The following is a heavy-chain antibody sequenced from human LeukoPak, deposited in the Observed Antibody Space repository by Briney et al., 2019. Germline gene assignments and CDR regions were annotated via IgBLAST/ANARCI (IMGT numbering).Heavy chain of an antibody. CDR1: GDSISRSDSY. Sequence: SETLSLTCSVSGDSISRSDSYWDWIRQPPGKGLEWIGTLYTGRTYYSPSLKSRVTMSVDTSNNPFSLNLRSVTAADTAVYYCARRRYYDGSGYLEWGQGTLLSVSS. CDR2: LYTGRT. V-gene: IGHV4-39*01. D-gene: IGHD3-22*01. CDR3: ARRRYYDGSGYLE. J-gene: IGHJ1*01.